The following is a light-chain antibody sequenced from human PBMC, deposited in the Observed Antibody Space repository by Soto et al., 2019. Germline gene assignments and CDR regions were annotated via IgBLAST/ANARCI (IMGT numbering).Light chain of an antibody. J-gene: IGLJ1*01. CDR1: SRDAGGSNY. V-gene: IGLV2-14*01. CDR3: SSYTSSNTLEV. CDR2: EVS. Sequence: QSVLIQPASVSGSPGQSITISCTGTSRDAGGSNYVSWYQHHPHRAPKLLIYEVSYRPSGVSSRFSGSKSGNTASLTISGLQAEDEADYYCSSYTSSNTLEVFGVGTKVTVL.